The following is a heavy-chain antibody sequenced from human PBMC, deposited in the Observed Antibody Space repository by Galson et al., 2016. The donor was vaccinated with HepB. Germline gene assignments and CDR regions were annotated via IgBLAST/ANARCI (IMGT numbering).Heavy chain of an antibody. J-gene: IGHJ4*02. CDR2: ISSSGSTI. D-gene: IGHD2-2*01. Sequence: SLRLSCAASGFIFSNYEMSWVRQAPGKGLEWVSYISSSGSTIYYADSVKGRFTISRDNSKNTLYLQMNSLRAEDTAVYYCAKDIQMGVPAAFDYWGQGTLVTVSS. V-gene: IGHV3-48*03. CDR1: GFIFSNYE. CDR3: AKDIQMGVPAAFDY.